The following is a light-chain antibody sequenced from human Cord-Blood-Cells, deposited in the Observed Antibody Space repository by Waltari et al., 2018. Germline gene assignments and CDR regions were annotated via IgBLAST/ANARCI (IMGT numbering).Light chain of an antibody. CDR3: QQSYSTPFT. CDR1: QSISSY. J-gene: IGKJ3*01. Sequence: DIQMTQSASSLSASVGDRVTITCRASQSISSYLNWYQQKPGKAPKLLIYAASSLQRGVPSRFSGSGSGTDFTLTISSLQPEDFATYYCQQSYSTPFTFGPGTKVDIK. CDR2: AAS. V-gene: IGKV1-39*01.